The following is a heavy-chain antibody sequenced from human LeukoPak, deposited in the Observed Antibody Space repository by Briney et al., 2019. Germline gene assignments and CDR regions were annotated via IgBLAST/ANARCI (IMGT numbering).Heavy chain of an antibody. D-gene: IGHD2-21*02. CDR2: IGGDGGRT. J-gene: IGHJ4*02. V-gene: IGHV3-23*01. CDR3: AKEYCGGDCYDDYFDY. CDR1: GFMFTTYA. Sequence: PGGSLRLSCAASGFMFTTYAMSCVRQAPGKGLQWVSAIGGDGGRTYYADSVKGRFTISRDNSKNTLYMQMNSLRAEDTAVYYCAKEYCGGDCYDDYFDYWGQGTLVTVSS.